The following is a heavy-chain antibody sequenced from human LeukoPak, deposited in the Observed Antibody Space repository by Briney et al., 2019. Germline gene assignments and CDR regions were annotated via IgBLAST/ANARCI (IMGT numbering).Heavy chain of an antibody. V-gene: IGHV3-74*01. CDR1: GFSFSNYW. Sequence: GGSLRLSCAASGFSFSNYWMHWVRQAPGKGLLWVSQINPDGSITKYADSVKGRFTISRDNAKNTLYLQMNSLRAEDTAVYYCATVYWYFDLWGRGTLVSVSA. CDR3: ATVYWYFDL. CDR2: INPDGSIT. J-gene: IGHJ2*01.